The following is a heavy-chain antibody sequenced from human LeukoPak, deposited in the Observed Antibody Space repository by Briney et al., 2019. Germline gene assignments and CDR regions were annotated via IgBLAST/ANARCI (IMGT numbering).Heavy chain of an antibody. J-gene: IGHJ4*02. CDR2: IHEDGSDK. Sequence: GGSLRLSCAASGFTFSRHWMNWVRQAPGKGLEWVADIHEDGSDKYYVDSVKGRFTISRDNAKNSLYLQMNSLRAEDTAVYYCARDVHSGAFDYWGQGTLVTVSS. CDR1: GFTFSRHW. D-gene: IGHD6-19*01. V-gene: IGHV3-7*01. CDR3: ARDVHSGAFDY.